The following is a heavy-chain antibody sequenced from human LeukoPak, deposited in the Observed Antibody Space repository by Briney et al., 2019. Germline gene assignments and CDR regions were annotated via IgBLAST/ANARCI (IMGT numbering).Heavy chain of an antibody. J-gene: IGHJ5*02. Sequence: ASVKVSCKVSGYTLTELSMHWVRQAPGKGLEWMGGFDPEDGETIYAQKFQGRVTMTEDTSTDTAYMELSSLRSEDTAVYYCARGIRSSSWSYNWFDPWGQGTLVTVSS. CDR2: FDPEDGET. D-gene: IGHD6-13*01. V-gene: IGHV1-24*01. CDR1: GYTLTELS. CDR3: ARGIRSSSWSYNWFDP.